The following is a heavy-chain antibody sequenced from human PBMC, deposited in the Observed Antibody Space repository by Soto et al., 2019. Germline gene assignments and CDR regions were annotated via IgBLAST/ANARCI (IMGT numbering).Heavy chain of an antibody. V-gene: IGHV3-33*01. Sequence: QVQLVESGGGVVQPGRSLRLSCAASGFTFSSYGMHWVRQAPGKGLEWVAVIWYDGSNKYYADSVKGRFTISRDNSKNTXXXXXXXXXXXXXXXXXXXXXXXGYSGYDLDYWGQGTLVTVSS. J-gene: IGHJ4*02. CDR2: IWYDGSNK. CDR3: XXXXXGYSGYDLDY. D-gene: IGHD5-12*01. CDR1: GFTFSSYG.